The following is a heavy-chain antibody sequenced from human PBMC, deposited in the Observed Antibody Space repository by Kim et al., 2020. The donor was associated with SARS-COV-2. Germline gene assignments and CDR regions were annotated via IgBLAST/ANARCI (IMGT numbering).Heavy chain of an antibody. V-gene: IGHV3-30-3*01. D-gene: IGHD4-17*01. Sequence: GGSLRLSCAASGFTFSSYAMHWVRQAPGKGLEWVAVISYDGSNKYYADSVKGRFTISRDNSKNTLYLQMNSLRAEDTAVYYCARAPLTTVTAWYFDYWG. CDR3: ARAPLTTVTAWYFDY. CDR1: GFTFSSYA. J-gene: IGHJ4*01. CDR2: ISYDGSNK.